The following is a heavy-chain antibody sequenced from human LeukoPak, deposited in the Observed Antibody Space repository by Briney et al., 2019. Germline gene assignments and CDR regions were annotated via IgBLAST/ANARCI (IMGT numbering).Heavy chain of an antibody. CDR1: GFTFSSYS. D-gene: IGHD6-13*01. Sequence: GGSLRLSCAASGFTFSSYSMNWVRQAPGKGLEWVSSISSSSSYIYYADSVKGRFTISRDNAKNSLYPQMNSLRAEDTAVYYCAVLRQLAESDYWGQGTLVTVSS. CDR3: AVLRQLAESDY. CDR2: ISSSSSYI. J-gene: IGHJ4*02. V-gene: IGHV3-21*01.